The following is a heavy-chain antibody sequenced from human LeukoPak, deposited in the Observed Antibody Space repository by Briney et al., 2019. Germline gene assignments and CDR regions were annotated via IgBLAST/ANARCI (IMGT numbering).Heavy chain of an antibody. CDR1: GFTFSNYW. CDR2: ISSDGSGT. D-gene: IGHD2-15*01. Sequence: GGSLRLSCAASGFTFSNYWMHWVRQGPGRGLVWVSRISSDGSGTNYADSVKGRFTISRDNAKNTLYLQMNSLRAEDTAVYYCASGAAAAYWGQGTLVTVSS. J-gene: IGHJ4*02. V-gene: IGHV3-74*01. CDR3: ASGAAAAY.